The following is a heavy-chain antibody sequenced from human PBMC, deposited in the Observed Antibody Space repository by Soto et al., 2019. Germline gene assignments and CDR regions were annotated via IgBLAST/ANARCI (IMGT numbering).Heavy chain of an antibody. CDR3: ASKSGYEYNWFDS. J-gene: IGHJ5*01. V-gene: IGHV4-34*01. Sequence: QVQLQQWGAGLLKPSETLSFTCAVYGGSFTGYYWSWIRQPPGKGLEWIGEINHSGSTNYSPSLKSRVNISVDTAKHHCSLMLNSVTAADPAVYDCASKSGYEYNWFDSWGQGTLVTVSA. CDR1: GGSFTGYY. D-gene: IGHD3-3*01. CDR2: INHSGST.